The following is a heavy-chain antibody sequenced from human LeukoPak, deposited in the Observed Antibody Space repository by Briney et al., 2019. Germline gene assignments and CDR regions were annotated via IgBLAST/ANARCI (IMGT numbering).Heavy chain of an antibody. CDR3: AREEGGYFDY. CDR2: IKNDGSST. Sequence: TGGSLRLSCAASGFTFSNYWMHWVRQAPGKGLVWVSRIKNDGSSTDYADSVKGRFTISRDNAKNSLYLQMSSLRAEDTALYYCAREEGGYFDYWGQGTLVTVSS. CDR1: GFTFSNYW. V-gene: IGHV3-74*01. J-gene: IGHJ4*02. D-gene: IGHD3-16*01.